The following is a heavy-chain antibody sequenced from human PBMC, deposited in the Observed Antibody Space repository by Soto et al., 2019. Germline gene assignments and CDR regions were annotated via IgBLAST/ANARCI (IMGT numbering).Heavy chain of an antibody. CDR1: GFTFSSYS. CDR2: ISSSSSYI. Sequence: EVQLVESGGGLVKPGGSLRLSCAASGFTFSSYSMNWVRQAPGKGLEWVSSISSSSSYIYYADSVKGRFTISRDNAKNSLYLQMNSLRAEDTAVYYWAIPGNYSYYYMDVWCKGTTVTVSS. V-gene: IGHV3-21*01. CDR3: AIPGNYSYYYMDV. J-gene: IGHJ6*03.